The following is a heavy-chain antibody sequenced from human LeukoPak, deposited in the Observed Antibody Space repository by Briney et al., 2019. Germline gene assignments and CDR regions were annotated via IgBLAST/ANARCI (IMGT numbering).Heavy chain of an antibody. CDR3: ARGHSIEPYYYYYYMDV. Sequence: SETLSLTCTVSDDSITMYYWTWIRQPPGKGLEWIGYVDHTGSTKFNPSLNGRVSISRDTSNNFFSLRLRSVTAADTAVYYCARGHSIEPYYYYYYMDVWGKGTTVTVSS. V-gene: IGHV4-59*01. CDR1: DDSITMYY. J-gene: IGHJ6*03. CDR2: VDHTGST. D-gene: IGHD4-11*01.